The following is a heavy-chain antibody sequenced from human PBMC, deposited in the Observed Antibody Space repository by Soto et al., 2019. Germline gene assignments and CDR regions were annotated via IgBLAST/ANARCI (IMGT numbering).Heavy chain of an antibody. V-gene: IGHV4-31*03. CDR1: GGSISSGCYY. J-gene: IGHJ4*02. CDR3: ARGEYSYAPMDY. Sequence: PXETLSVTCTVSGGSISSGCYYWSWIRQHPGKGLEWIGYIYYSGCTYYNPSLKSRVTISVDTSKNQFSLKLSSVTAADTAVYYCARGEYSYAPMDYWGRGTLVTVSS. D-gene: IGHD5-18*01. CDR2: IYYSGCT.